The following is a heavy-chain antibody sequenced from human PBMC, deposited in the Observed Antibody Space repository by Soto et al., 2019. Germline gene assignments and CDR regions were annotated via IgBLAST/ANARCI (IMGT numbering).Heavy chain of an antibody. CDR1: GFSLSISGMC. CDR2: IDWEDNK. J-gene: IGHJ6*02. Sequence: SGPTLVNPTQTLTLTCTFSGFSLSISGMCVSWIRQPPGKALEWHALIDWEDNKYYSTSLKTRLNISKDTSKNHVVLTMTNMDPVDTATYYCARTPSAYYDFWSAYYSYGMDVWGHGTTVTVSS. V-gene: IGHV2-70*01. D-gene: IGHD3-3*01. CDR3: ARTPSAYYDFWSAYYSYGMDV.